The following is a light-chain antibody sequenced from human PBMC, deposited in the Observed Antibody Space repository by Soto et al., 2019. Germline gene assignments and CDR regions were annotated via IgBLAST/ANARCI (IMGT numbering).Light chain of an antibody. CDR1: QSVSIG. J-gene: IGKJ1*01. CDR3: QQHHEYAAWT. Sequence: DIQMTQSPSTLSASVGDRVTITCRASQSVSIGLAWYQQKPGKAPNLLIYKASSLQSGVPSRFSGSGSGTEFTLTISGLQPEDSATYYCQQHHEYAAWTFGQGTKVEIK. V-gene: IGKV1-5*03. CDR2: KAS.